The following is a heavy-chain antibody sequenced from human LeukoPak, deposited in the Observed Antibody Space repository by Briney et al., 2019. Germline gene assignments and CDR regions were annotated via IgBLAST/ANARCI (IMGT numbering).Heavy chain of an antibody. Sequence: SETLSLTCTVSGGSISSYYWSWIRQPPGKGLEWIGYIFYSGSTNYSPSLKSRVTISVDTSKNQFSLKLNSVTAADTAVYYCARDQYGDYDPLIGHWGQGTLVTVSS. CDR2: IFYSGST. CDR3: ARDQYGDYDPLIGH. D-gene: IGHD4-17*01. V-gene: IGHV4-59*01. CDR1: GGSISSYY. J-gene: IGHJ4*02.